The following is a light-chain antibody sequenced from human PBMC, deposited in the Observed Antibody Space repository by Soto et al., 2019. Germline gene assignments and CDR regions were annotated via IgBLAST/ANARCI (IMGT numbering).Light chain of an antibody. CDR2: DVS. V-gene: IGLV2-14*01. CDR1: TSDVGAYNY. J-gene: IGLJ2*01. Sequence: QSALTRPASVSGSPGQSITISCTGTTSDVGAYNYVSWYQQHPGEAPRLMIYDVSYRPSGVSNRFSGSKSGNTASLTISGLRAEDEADYYCSSYSSISYVIFGGGTKLTVL. CDR3: SSYSSISYVI.